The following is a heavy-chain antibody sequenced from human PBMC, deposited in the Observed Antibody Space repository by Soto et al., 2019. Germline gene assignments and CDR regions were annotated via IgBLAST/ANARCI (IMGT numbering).Heavy chain of an antibody. J-gene: IGHJ4*02. Sequence: SETLSLTCTSSGGSISSGGYYLSWIRQPPGKGLEWIGFIYNSGSTNYNPSLKSRVTISMDTSRNHFSLILSSVTAADTAVYYCARAPYGSGTKPYYFDYWGQGTLVTVSS. CDR2: IYNSGST. D-gene: IGHD3-10*01. CDR3: ARAPYGSGTKPYYFDY. V-gene: IGHV4-61*08. CDR1: GGSISSGGYY.